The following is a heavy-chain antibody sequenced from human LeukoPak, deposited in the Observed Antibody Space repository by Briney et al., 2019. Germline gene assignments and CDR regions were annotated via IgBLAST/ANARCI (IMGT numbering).Heavy chain of an antibody. CDR3: ARDMDDIVVVVAATSAFDY. D-gene: IGHD2-15*01. Sequence: GGSLRLSCAASGFTFSSYSMNWVRQAPGKGLEWVSSISSSSSYIYYADSVKGRFTISRDNAKNSLYLQMNSLRAEDTAVYYCARDMDDIVVVVAATSAFDYWDQGTLVIVSS. V-gene: IGHV3-21*01. CDR2: ISSSSSYI. J-gene: IGHJ4*02. CDR1: GFTFSSYS.